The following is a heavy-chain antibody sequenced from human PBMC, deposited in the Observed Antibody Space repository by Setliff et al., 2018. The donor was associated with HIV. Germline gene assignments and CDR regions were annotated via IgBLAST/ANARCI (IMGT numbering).Heavy chain of an antibody. D-gene: IGHD3-10*01. Sequence: VKVSCKASGGTFSSYAISWVRQAPGQGLEWMGGIIPILGIANYAQKFQGRVTITADESTSTAYMELSSLRSEDTAVYYCARDLYGSSLGGMDVWGQGTTVTVSS. J-gene: IGHJ6*02. CDR3: ARDLYGSSLGGMDV. CDR1: GGTFSSYA. CDR2: IIPILGIA. V-gene: IGHV1-69*10.